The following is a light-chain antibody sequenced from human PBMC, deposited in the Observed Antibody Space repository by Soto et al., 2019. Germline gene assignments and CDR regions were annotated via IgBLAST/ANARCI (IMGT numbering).Light chain of an antibody. CDR1: QSVGSS. Sequence: EIVLTQSPANMSMSPGERTTLSCRASQSVGSSLAWYQQKLGQAPRLLIYAASDRATGIPGRFSGSGSGTDFTLIISSLEPEDFAFYYCQQGNTWPWTFGQGTRLEIK. V-gene: IGKV3-11*01. CDR2: AAS. CDR3: QQGNTWPWT. J-gene: IGKJ5*01.